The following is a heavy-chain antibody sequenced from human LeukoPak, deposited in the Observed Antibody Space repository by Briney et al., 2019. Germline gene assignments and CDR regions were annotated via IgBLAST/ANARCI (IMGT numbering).Heavy chain of an antibody. V-gene: IGHV4-61*08. J-gene: IGHJ4*02. Sequence: PSETLSLTCTVSGGSISSGDYYWSWIRQPPGKGLEWLGYIYYSGSTNYNPSLKSRVTMSVDTSKNQFSLKLSSVTAADTAVYYCARGTNDYGDYEDVGYYFDYWGQGTLVTVSS. CDR1: GGSISSGDYY. CDR2: IYYSGST. D-gene: IGHD4-17*01. CDR3: ARGTNDYGDYEDVGYYFDY.